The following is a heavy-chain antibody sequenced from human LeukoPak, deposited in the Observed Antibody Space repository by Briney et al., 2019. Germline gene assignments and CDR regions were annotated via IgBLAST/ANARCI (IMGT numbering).Heavy chain of an antibody. J-gene: IGHJ4*02. Sequence: PGGSLRLSCAASGFTVSSNYMSWVRQAPGKGLEWVSVVYSGGSTYYADSVKGRFTISRDNSKNTLYLQMNSLRAEDTAVYYCASAGHIFWSDKLTPGYWGQGTLVTVSS. CDR2: VYSGGST. CDR1: GFTVSSNY. V-gene: IGHV3-66*01. CDR3: ASAGHIFWSDKLTPGY. D-gene: IGHD3-3*01.